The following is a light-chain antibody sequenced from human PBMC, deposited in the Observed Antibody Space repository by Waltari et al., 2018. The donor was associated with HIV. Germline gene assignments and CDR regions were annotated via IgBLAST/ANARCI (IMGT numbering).Light chain of an antibody. J-gene: IGLJ3*02. CDR2: EVT. CDR3: TSYTSNNTLM. CDR1: HSDVGGYNF. V-gene: IGLV2-14*01. Sequence: QSALPQPASVSGSPGQSITISCPGTHSDVGGYNFVSWYQQPPGKAPKLMIHEVTNRPSGLSNRFSGSKSGNTASLTISGLQAEDEADYYCTSYTSNNTLMFGGGTKVTVL.